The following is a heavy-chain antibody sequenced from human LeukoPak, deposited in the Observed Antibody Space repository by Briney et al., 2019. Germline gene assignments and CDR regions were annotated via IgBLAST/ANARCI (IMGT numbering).Heavy chain of an antibody. J-gene: IGHJ4*02. CDR2: ISNSGDTI. V-gene: IGHV3-11*01. Sequence: GGSLRLSCAASGFTFSDYYMKWIRQAPGKGLEWFSYISNSGDTIYYADSVKGRFTISRDNAKNSLYLQMNNLRAEDTAVYYCARDGRSRSSAYYADYWGQGTLVTVSS. CDR1: GFTFSDYY. CDR3: ARDGRSRSSAYYADY. D-gene: IGHD3-22*01.